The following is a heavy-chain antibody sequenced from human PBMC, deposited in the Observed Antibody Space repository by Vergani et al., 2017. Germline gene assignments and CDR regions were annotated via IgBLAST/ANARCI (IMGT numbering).Heavy chain of an antibody. Sequence: QVQLQQWGAGLLKPSETLSLTCAVYGGSFSGYYWSWIRQPPGKGLEWIGEINHSGSTNYNPSLKSRVTISVDTSKNQFSLKLSSVTAADTAVYYCATKVGATYRVYDAFDIWGQGTMVTVSS. CDR3: ATKVGATYRVYDAFDI. J-gene: IGHJ3*02. CDR1: GGSFSGYY. CDR2: INHSGST. D-gene: IGHD1-26*01. V-gene: IGHV4-34*01.